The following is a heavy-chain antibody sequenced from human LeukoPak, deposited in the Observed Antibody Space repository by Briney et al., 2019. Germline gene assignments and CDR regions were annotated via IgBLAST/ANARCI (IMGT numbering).Heavy chain of an antibody. CDR2: ISWNSNLI. J-gene: IGHJ3*02. CDR1: GFTFDDYA. CDR3: AKDRNYELLYAFDI. Sequence: GRSLRLSXAVSGFTFDDYAMHRVRQPPGKGLEWVSGISWNSNLIGYADSVKGRFTISRDNAKNSLYLQMNSLRPEDMALYYCAKDRNYELLYAFDIWGQGTMVTVSS. D-gene: IGHD2-2*02. V-gene: IGHV3-9*03.